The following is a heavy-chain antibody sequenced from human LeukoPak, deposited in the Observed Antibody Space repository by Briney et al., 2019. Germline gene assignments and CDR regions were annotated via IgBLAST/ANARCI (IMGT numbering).Heavy chain of an antibody. V-gene: IGHV1-69*13. CDR3: ARVLGDDSSGYYRYYFDY. CDR2: IIPIFGTA. Sequence: SVKVSCKASGGTFSSYAISWVRQAPGQGLEWMGGIIPIFGTANYAQKFQGRVTITADEPTSTAYMELSSLRSEDTAVYYCARVLGDDSSGYYRYYFDYWGQGTLVTVSS. CDR1: GGTFSSYA. J-gene: IGHJ4*02. D-gene: IGHD3-22*01.